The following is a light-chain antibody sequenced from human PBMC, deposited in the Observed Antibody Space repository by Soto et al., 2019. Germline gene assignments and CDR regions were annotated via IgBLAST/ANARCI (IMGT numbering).Light chain of an antibody. Sequence: QSALTQPPSASGSPGQSVTISCTGTSSDVGGYNYVSWYQQHPGKAPKLMIYEVSERPSGVPDRFSGSKSGNTASLTVSRLKAGDEADYYCSSYAGTNNYVVIGGGTKLTFL. CDR2: EVS. CDR1: SSDVGGYNY. J-gene: IGLJ2*01. V-gene: IGLV2-8*01. CDR3: SSYAGTNNYVV.